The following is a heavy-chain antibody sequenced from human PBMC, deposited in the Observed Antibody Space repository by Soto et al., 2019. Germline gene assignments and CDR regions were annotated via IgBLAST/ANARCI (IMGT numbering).Heavy chain of an antibody. J-gene: IGHJ4*02. V-gene: IGHV1-3*01. CDR2: INAGNGNT. CDR1: GYTFTSYA. Sequence: GASVKVSCKASGYTFTSYAMHWVRQAPGQRLEWMGWINAGNGNTKYSQKFQGRVTITRDTSASTAYMELSSLRSEDTAVYYCARSRMVVVPDPFDYWGQGTLVTVSS. D-gene: IGHD2-2*01. CDR3: ARSRMVVVPDPFDY.